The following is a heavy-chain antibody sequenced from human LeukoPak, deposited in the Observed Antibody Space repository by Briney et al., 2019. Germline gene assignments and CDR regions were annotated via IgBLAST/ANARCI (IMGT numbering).Heavy chain of an antibody. D-gene: IGHD3-9*01. CDR2: MNPNSGNT. CDR3: ARGLDYDILTGSSFDP. Sequence: GASVKVSCKASGYTFTSYDINWVRQATGQGHEWMGWMNPNSGNTGYAQKFQGRVTMTRNTSISTAYMELSSLRSEDTAVYYCARGLDYDILTGSSFDPWGQGTLVTVSS. V-gene: IGHV1-8*01. CDR1: GYTFTSYD. J-gene: IGHJ5*02.